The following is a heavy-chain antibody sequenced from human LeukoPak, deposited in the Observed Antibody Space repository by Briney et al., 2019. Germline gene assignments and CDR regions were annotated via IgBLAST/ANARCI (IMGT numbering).Heavy chain of an antibody. J-gene: IGHJ3*02. D-gene: IGHD6-19*01. CDR3: AKDARYSSGWYPSFSFDI. Sequence: GGSLRLSCAASGFTFSSYGMHWVRQAPGKGLEWVAVISYDGSNKYYADSVKGRFTISRDNSKNTLYLQMNSLRAEDTAVDYCAKDARYSSGWYPSFSFDIWGQGTMVTVSS. CDR2: ISYDGSNK. V-gene: IGHV3-30*18. CDR1: GFTFSSYG.